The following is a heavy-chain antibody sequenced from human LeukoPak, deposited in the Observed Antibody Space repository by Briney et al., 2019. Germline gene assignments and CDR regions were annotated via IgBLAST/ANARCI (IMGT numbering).Heavy chain of an antibody. CDR3: ARARMTTVTPYYFDY. J-gene: IGHJ4*02. CDR1: GGTFSSYA. V-gene: IGHV1-69*04. CDR2: IIPILGIA. D-gene: IGHD4-17*01. Sequence: VASVKVSCKASGGTFSSYAISWVRQAPGQGLEWMGRIIPILGIANYAQKFQGRVTITADKSTSTAYMELSSPRSEDTAVYYCARARMTTVTPYYFDYWGQGTLVTVSS.